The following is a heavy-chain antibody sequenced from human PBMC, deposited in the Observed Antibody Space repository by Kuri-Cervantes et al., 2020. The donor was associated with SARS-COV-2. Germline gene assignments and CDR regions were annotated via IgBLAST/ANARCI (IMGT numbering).Heavy chain of an antibody. CDR3: AGSQYYYDNSGLLS. CDR2: ISWNSGSI. Sequence: GGSLRLSCAASGFTFDDYAMHWVRQAPGKGLEWVSGISWNSGSIGYADSVKGRFTISRDNAKNSLFLQMNSLRLEDTGLYYCAGSQYYYDNSGLLSWGQGVLVTVSS. D-gene: IGHD3-22*01. V-gene: IGHV3-9*01. J-gene: IGHJ5*02. CDR1: GFTFDDYA.